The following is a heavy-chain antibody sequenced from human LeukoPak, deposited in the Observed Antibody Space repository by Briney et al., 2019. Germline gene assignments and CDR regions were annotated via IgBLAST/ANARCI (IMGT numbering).Heavy chain of an antibody. V-gene: IGHV3-30-3*01. Sequence: GGSLRLSCAASGFTFSSYAMHWVRQAPGKRLEWVAVISYDGSNKYYADSVKGRFTISRDNAKNSLYLQMNSLRAEDTAVYYCARDYGLDYWGQGTLVTVSS. CDR3: ARDYGLDY. D-gene: IGHD3-16*01. J-gene: IGHJ4*02. CDR2: ISYDGSNK. CDR1: GFTFSSYA.